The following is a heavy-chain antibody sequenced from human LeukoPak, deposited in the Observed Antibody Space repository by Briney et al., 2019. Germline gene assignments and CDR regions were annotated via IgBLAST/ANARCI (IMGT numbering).Heavy chain of an antibody. J-gene: IGHJ4*02. Sequence: ASVKVSCKAAGYTFTGYYMHWVRQAPGQGLEWMGRINPNSGSTNYAQKFQGRVTMTRDTSISTAYMELSRLRSDDTAVYYCARDPLRTVSFDYWGQGTLVTVSS. CDR1: GYTFTGYY. CDR3: ARDPLRTVSFDY. D-gene: IGHD3/OR15-3a*01. V-gene: IGHV1-2*06. CDR2: INPNSGST.